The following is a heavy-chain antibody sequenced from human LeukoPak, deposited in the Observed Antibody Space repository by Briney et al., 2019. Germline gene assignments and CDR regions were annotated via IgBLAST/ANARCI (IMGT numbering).Heavy chain of an antibody. V-gene: IGHV3-74*01. J-gene: IGHJ5*01. CDR3: AREMIRGGDPLRDFDS. Sequence: GGSLRLSCAASGFSFSDYLMHWVRQAPGERPVWVSRASNDGTIIDYADFVKSRFTMSRDNAQNTVSLQMDSLRVEDGAMYYCAREMIRGGDPLRDFDSWGHGTLVTVSS. CDR1: GFSFSDYL. CDR2: ASNDGTII. D-gene: IGHD3-22*01.